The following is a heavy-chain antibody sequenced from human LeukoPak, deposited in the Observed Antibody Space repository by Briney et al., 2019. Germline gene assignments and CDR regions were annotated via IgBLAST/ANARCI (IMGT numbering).Heavy chain of an antibody. CDR1: GGSFSGYY. V-gene: IGHV4-34*01. Sequence: SETLSLTCAVYGGSFSGYYWSWIRQPPGKGLEWIGEINHSGSTNYNPSLKSRVTISVDTSKNQFSLKLSSVTAADTAIYYCARNRNDYGDYVHDYWGQGTLVTVSS. D-gene: IGHD4-17*01. J-gene: IGHJ4*02. CDR2: INHSGST. CDR3: ARNRNDYGDYVHDY.